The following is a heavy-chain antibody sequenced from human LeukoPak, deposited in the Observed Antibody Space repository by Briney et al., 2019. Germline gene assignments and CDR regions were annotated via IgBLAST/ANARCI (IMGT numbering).Heavy chain of an antibody. J-gene: IGHJ4*02. CDR1: GYTLTQLS. Sequence: ASVKVSCKVSGYTLTQLSMHWVRQAPGKGLEWMGGFDPEDGETIYAQKFQGRLTMTEDTSTDTAYIELSSLRSEDTAVYYCAAGVIAAAGRLPIAYWGQGTLVTVSS. CDR3: AAGVIAAAGRLPIAY. D-gene: IGHD6-13*01. CDR2: FDPEDGET. V-gene: IGHV1-24*01.